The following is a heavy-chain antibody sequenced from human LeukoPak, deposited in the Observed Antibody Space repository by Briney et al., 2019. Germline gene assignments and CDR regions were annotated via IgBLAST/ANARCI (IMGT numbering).Heavy chain of an antibody. D-gene: IGHD5-12*01. V-gene: IGHV4-59*01. J-gene: IGHJ4*02. CDR2: LLYRGSA. CDR1: GGSISSEY. CDR3: ARLTRGSTIDY. Sequence: SETLSLTCTVSGGSISSEYWNWVRQPPGKGLEWSGYLLYRGSANYNPSLKSRVTISLDTSKNQFSLKLNSVTSADTAVYYCARLTRGSTIDYWGQGTLVTVSS.